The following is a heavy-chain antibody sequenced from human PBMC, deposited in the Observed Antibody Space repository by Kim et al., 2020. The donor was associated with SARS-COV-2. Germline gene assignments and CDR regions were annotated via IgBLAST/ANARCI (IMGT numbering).Heavy chain of an antibody. CDR2: IYYTGST. D-gene: IGHD1-1*01. J-gene: IGHJ4*02. CDR1: GGSINSSPYY. CDR3: ARGVQLERRGPSDYFDY. Sequence: SETLSLTCTVSGGSINSSPYYWGWIRQPPGKGLEWIGNIYYTGSTNYSPPLQSRVTISVDTSKNQVSLRLSSVTAADTAVYYCARGVQLERRGPSDYFDYWAQGTLVTVSS. V-gene: IGHV4-39*07.